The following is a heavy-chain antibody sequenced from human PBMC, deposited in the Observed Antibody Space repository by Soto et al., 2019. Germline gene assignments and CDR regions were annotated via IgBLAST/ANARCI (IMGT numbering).Heavy chain of an antibody. Sequence: QVQLVQSGAEVKKPGSSVKVSCKASGGTFSSYAISWVRQAPGQGLEWMGGIIPIFGTANYAQKFQGRVTITADKSTSTAYMELSSLRSEDTAVYYCERGLVVPAAQGKYYYGMDVWGQGTTVTVSS. CDR2: IIPIFGTA. J-gene: IGHJ6*02. D-gene: IGHD2-2*01. CDR1: GGTFSSYA. CDR3: ERGLVVPAAQGKYYYGMDV. V-gene: IGHV1-69*06.